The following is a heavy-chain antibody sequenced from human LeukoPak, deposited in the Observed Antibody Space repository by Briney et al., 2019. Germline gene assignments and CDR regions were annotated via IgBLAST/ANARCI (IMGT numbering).Heavy chain of an antibody. J-gene: IGHJ4*02. CDR3: ARAGDFWSGYQYYFDY. D-gene: IGHD3-3*01. V-gene: IGHV4-34*01. Sequence: PSETLSLTCAVCGGSFSGYYWSWIRQPPGKGLEWIGEINHSGSTNYNPSLKSRVTISVDTSKNQFSLKLSSVTAADTAVYYCARAGDFWSGYQYYFDYWGQGTLVTASS. CDR1: GGSFSGYY. CDR2: INHSGST.